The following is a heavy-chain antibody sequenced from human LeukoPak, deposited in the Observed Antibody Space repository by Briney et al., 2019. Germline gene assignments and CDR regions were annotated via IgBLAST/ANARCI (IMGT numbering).Heavy chain of an antibody. CDR3: ATGILTGYYGY. J-gene: IGHJ4*02. CDR1: GCTFSSYA. CDR2: IIHIFGTA. D-gene: IGHD3-9*01. Sequence: GASVKVSCKASGCTFSSYAFSWVRQAPGQGLEWMGGIIHIFGTANYAQKFQGRVTITADESTSTAYMELSSLRSEDTAVYYCATGILTGYYGYWGQGTLVTVSS. V-gene: IGHV1-69*13.